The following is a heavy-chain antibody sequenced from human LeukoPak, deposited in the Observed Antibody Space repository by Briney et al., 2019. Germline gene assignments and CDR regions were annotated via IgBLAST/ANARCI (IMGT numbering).Heavy chain of an antibody. Sequence: SETLSLTCTVSGGSISSSSYYWGWIRQPPGKGLERIGSIYYSGSTYYNPSLKSRVTISVDTSKNQFSLKLSSVTAADTAVYYCARDLRYSSGWYPIWAFDIWGQGTMVTVSS. D-gene: IGHD6-19*01. J-gene: IGHJ3*02. V-gene: IGHV4-39*07. CDR3: ARDLRYSSGWYPIWAFDI. CDR1: GGSISSSSYY. CDR2: IYYSGST.